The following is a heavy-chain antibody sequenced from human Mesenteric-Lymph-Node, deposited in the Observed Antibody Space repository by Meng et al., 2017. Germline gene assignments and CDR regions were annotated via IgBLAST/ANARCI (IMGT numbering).Heavy chain of an antibody. V-gene: IGHV3-30*04. CDR3: ARDVNVFDFSGYFPDAFDM. CDR2: ISYDGSNK. D-gene: IGHD5-12*01. CDR1: GFTFSSYA. J-gene: IGHJ3*02. Sequence: GESLKISCAASGFTFSSYAMHWVRQAPGKGLEWVAVISYDGSNKYYADSVKGRFTISRDNSKNTLYLQMNSLRAEDTAVYYCARDVNVFDFSGYFPDAFDMWGQGTMVTVSS.